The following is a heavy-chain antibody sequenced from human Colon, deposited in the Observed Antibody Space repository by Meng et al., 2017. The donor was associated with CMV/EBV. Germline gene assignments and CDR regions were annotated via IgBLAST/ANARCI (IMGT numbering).Heavy chain of an antibody. J-gene: IGHJ4*02. D-gene: IGHD6-19*01. V-gene: IGHV1-2*02. Sequence: QVQLMQSGAVVKEPVASVTVSCKTSGYTFSDYYMHWVRQAPGQGLEWMGWIRSDGSATNYAQKFRGRVTMTRDASVSTAYMELSGLTSDDTAVYFCVRSSGWSLFDYWGPGALVTVSS. CDR1: GYTFSDYY. CDR3: VRSSGWSLFDY. CDR2: IRSDGSAT.